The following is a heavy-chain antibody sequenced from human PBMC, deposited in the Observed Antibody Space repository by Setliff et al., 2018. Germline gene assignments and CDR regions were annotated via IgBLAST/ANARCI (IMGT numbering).Heavy chain of an antibody. V-gene: IGHV3-23*01. CDR3: AKERTAMVRGVIIYDAFDI. CDR1: GLTFADAW. Sequence: PGGSLRLSCTASGLTFADAWMNWVRQAPGKGLEWVSAISGSGDSTYYADSVKGRFTISRDNSKNTLYLQMNSLRAEDTAVYYCAKERTAMVRGVIIYDAFDIWGQGTMVTVSS. CDR2: ISGSGDST. J-gene: IGHJ3*02. D-gene: IGHD3-10*01.